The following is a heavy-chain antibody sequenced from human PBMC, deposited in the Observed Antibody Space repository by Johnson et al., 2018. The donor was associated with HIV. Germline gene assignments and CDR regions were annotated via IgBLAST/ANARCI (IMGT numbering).Heavy chain of an antibody. Sequence: VQLVESGGGLVLPGGSLKLACAASGFTFSGSAMHWVRQASGRGLEWVGLIRSKGNTYATVYAASVKGRFTISRDDSQKTAYLQMNSLKTEDTAVYYCPKFVGYYCARKGDAFDIWGQGTKVTVSA. CDR3: PKFVGYYCARKGDAFDI. CDR1: GFTFSGSA. J-gene: IGHJ3*02. CDR2: IRSKGNTYAT. V-gene: IGHV3-73*02. D-gene: IGHD3-22*01.